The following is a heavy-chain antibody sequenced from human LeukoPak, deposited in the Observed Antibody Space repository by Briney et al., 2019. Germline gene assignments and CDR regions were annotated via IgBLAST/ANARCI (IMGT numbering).Heavy chain of an antibody. CDR1: GFTFSSYG. CDR3: AKVALIAARLGHFDY. Sequence: GGSLRLSCAASGFTFSSYGMHWVRQAPGKGLEWVAVISYDGSNKYYADSVKGRFTISRDNSKNTLCLQMNSLRAEDTAVYYCAKVALIAARLGHFDYWGQGTLVTVSS. CDR2: ISYDGSNK. V-gene: IGHV3-30*18. D-gene: IGHD6-6*01. J-gene: IGHJ4*02.